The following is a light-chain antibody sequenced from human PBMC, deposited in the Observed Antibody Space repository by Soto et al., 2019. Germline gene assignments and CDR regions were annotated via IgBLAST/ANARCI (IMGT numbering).Light chain of an antibody. CDR2: EVT. V-gene: IGLV2-14*01. J-gene: IGLJ1*01. CDR3: SSYTGSSTLYV. CDR1: SSDVGTYNY. Sequence: QSVLTQPASVSGSPGQSITISCTGTSSDVGTYNYVSWYQQHPGKAPKVMIYEVTYRPSGVSNRFSGSKSGNTASLTISGLQAEDEAEYYCSSYTGSSTLYVFGTGTKVT.